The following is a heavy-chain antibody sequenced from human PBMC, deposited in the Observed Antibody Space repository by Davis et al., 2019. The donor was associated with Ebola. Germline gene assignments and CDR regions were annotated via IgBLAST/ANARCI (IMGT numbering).Heavy chain of an antibody. V-gene: IGHV3-30*18. D-gene: IGHD3-3*01. Sequence: GESLKISCAASGFTFSSYSMNWVRQAPGKGLEWVAVISYDGSNKYYADSVKGRFTISRDNSKNTLYLQMNSLRAEDTAVYYCAKPRRGVVIWGYWGQGTLVTVSS. J-gene: IGHJ4*02. CDR2: ISYDGSNK. CDR1: GFTFSSYS. CDR3: AKPRRGVVIWGY.